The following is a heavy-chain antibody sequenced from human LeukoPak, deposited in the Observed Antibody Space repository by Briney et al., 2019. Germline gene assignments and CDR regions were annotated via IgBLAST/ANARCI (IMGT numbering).Heavy chain of an antibody. CDR3: ASLIVGDDMTGNWFDP. D-gene: IGHD1-26*01. CDR1: GGSISSGGYY. Sequence: SETLSLTCIVSGGSISSGGYYWSWIRQHPGKGLEWIGYIYYSGSTYYNPSLKSRVTISVDTSKNQFSLKLSSVTAADTAVYYCASLIVGDDMTGNWFDPWGQGTLVTVSS. J-gene: IGHJ5*02. V-gene: IGHV4-31*03. CDR2: IYYSGST.